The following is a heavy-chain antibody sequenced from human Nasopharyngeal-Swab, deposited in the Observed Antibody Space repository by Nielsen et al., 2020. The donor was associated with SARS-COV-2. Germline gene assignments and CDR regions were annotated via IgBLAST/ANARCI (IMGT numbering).Heavy chain of an antibody. CDR3: ARRGGYGTPVDY. J-gene: IGHJ4*02. V-gene: IGHV3-11*04. CDR1: GLTFSDYY. CDR2: ISSSGSTI. Sequence: GESLKISCAASGLTFSDYYMSWIRQAPGKGLEWVSYISSSGSTIYYADSVKGRFTISRDNAKNSLYLQMNSLRAEDTAVYYCARRGGYGTPVDYWGQGTLVTVSS. D-gene: IGHD5-18*01.